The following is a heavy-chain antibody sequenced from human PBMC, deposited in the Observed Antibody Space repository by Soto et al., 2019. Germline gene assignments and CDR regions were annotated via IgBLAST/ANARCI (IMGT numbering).Heavy chain of an antibody. CDR3: AHRSASQLELRN. V-gene: IGHV2-5*02. J-gene: IGHJ4*02. CDR1: GFSLSTGGVG. CDR2: IFWDDDK. D-gene: IGHD1-7*01. Sequence: QITLKESGPTLVQPTQTLTLTCTFSGFSLSTGGVGVGWIRQPPGKALEWLGFIFWDDDKRYSPSLESRLTITKDNSKNQVVLTITNMDPVETPTYYCAHRSASQLELRNWGQGTLITVSS.